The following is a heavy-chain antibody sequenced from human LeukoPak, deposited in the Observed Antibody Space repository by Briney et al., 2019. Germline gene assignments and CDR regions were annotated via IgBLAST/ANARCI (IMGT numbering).Heavy chain of an antibody. CDR2: IYYSGST. D-gene: IGHD3-3*01. J-gene: IGHJ6*02. CDR1: GGSISSSSYY. Sequence: PSETLSLTCTVSGGSISSSSYYWGWIRQPPGKGLEWIGSIYYSGSTYYNPSLKSRVTISVDTSKNQFSLKLSSVTAADTAVYYCASYYDFWSASYYYYGMDVWGQGTTVTVSS. CDR3: ASYYDFWSASYYYYGMDV. V-gene: IGHV4-39*01.